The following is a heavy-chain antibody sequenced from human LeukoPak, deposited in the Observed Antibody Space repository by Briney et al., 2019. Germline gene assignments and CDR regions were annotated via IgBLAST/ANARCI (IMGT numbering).Heavy chain of an antibody. J-gene: IGHJ6*03. CDR1: GGSISSSTYN. V-gene: IGHV4-39*01. CDR2: VYYTGIT. CDR3: ARQVRSPVVMFMDV. Sequence: SETLSLTCTVAGGSISSSTYNWGWIRQPPGEGLEWIGSVYYTGITYYNPSVESRVTISVYTSKNHFSLELNSVTAADTGVYFCARQVRSPVVMFMDVWGKGTTVIVSS. D-gene: IGHD3-22*01.